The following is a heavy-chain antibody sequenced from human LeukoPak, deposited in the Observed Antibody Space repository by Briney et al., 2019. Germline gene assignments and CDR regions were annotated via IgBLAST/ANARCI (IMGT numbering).Heavy chain of an antibody. CDR1: GFTFDDYA. J-gene: IGHJ4*02. V-gene: IGHV3-9*01. D-gene: IGHD5-18*01. CDR3: ARDLAYSRLDY. Sequence: GGSLRLSCAASGFTFDDYAMHWVRQAPGKGLEWVSHISWNSGSITYADSVKGRFTISRDNAENSLYLQMNSLRVEDTAFYYCARDLAYSRLDYWGQGMLVTVSS. CDR2: ISWNSGSI.